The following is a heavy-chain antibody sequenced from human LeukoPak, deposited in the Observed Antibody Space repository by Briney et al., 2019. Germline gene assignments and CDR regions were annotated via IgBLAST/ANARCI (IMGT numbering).Heavy chain of an antibody. V-gene: IGHV1-18*01. J-gene: IGHJ5*02. CDR1: GYTFTSYG. D-gene: IGHD3-3*01. CDR3: ARALAPYYDFWRGYYIFNWFDP. CDR2: ISAYNGNT. Sequence: ASVKVSCKASGYTFTSYGISWVRQAPGQGLEWMGWISAYNGNTNYAQKLQGRVTMTTDTSTSTAYMELRSLRSDDTAVYYCARALAPYYDFWRGYYIFNWFDPWGQGTLVTVSS.